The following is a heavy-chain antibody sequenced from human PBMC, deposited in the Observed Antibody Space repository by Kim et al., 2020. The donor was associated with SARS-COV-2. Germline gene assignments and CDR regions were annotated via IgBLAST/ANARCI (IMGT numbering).Heavy chain of an antibody. V-gene: IGHV4-61*01. J-gene: IGHJ4*02. Sequence: SETLSLTCTVSGGSVSSGSYYWSWIRQPPGKGLEWIGYIYYSGSTNYNPSLKSRVTISVDTSKNQFSLKLSSVTAADTAVYYCARIWLQLIVAEYYFDYWGQGTLVTVSS. D-gene: IGHD1-1*01. CDR2: IYYSGST. CDR3: ARIWLQLIVAEYYFDY. CDR1: GGSVSSGSYY.